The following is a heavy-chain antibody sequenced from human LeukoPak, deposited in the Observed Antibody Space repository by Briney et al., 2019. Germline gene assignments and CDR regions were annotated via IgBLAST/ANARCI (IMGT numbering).Heavy chain of an antibody. CDR2: IIPIFGTA. CDR1: GGTFSSYA. D-gene: IGHD3-22*01. V-gene: IGHV1-69*01. Sequence: SVKVSCKASGGTFSSYAISWVRQAPGQGLEWMGGIIPIFGTANYAQKFQGRVTITADESTGTAYMELRSLRSDDTAVYYCAREQDNYDSSGYYDYWGQGTLVTVSS. J-gene: IGHJ4*02. CDR3: AREQDNYDSSGYYDY.